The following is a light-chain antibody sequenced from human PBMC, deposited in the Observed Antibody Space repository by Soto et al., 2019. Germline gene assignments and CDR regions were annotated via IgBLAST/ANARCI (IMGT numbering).Light chain of an antibody. CDR2: GAS. J-gene: IGKJ4*01. Sequence: EIVLTQSPGPLSLSPGERATLSCRTSQTVSSSYVAWYQQKPGQAPSLLIYGASSRATGIPDRFSGSGSGTDSTLTISRLEPEDFAVYYCQQYGSSVPLTFGGGTKVEIK. CDR3: QQYGSSVPLT. V-gene: IGKV3-20*01. CDR1: QTVSSSY.